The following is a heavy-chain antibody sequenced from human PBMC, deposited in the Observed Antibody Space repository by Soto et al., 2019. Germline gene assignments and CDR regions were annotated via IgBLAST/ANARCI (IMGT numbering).Heavy chain of an antibody. V-gene: IGHV4-59*01. CDR1: GGSISSYY. CDR2: IYYSGSP. Sequence: SETLSLTCTVSGGSISSYYWSWIRQPPGKGLEWIGYIYYSGSPNYSPSLESRVTISEDTSKNQFSLKLSSVTAADTAIYYCAGGRDDYKGSHFDLWGRGTLVTVSS. J-gene: IGHJ2*01. D-gene: IGHD4-4*01. CDR3: AGGRDDYKGSHFDL.